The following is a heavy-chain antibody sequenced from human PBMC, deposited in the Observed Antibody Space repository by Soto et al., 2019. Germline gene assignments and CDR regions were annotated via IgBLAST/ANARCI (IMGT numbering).Heavy chain of an antibody. D-gene: IGHD1-7*01. Sequence: PSETLSLTCGVSGGSLSGATYSWNWIRQPPGKGLEWIGYIFPSGTTYYNPSLKSRVTISIDVSKNQFSLSLRSSTAADTAVYYCAKYHLKGNWNYDLFDYWGQGTLGTV. CDR2: IFPSGTT. V-gene: IGHV4-30-2*01. CDR3: AKYHLKGNWNYDLFDY. CDR1: GGSLSGATYS. J-gene: IGHJ4*02.